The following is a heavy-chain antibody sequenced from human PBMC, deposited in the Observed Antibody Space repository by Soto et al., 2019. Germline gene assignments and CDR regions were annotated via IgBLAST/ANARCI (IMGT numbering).Heavy chain of an antibody. V-gene: IGHV1-46*01. CDR1: GYTFTSYY. J-gene: IGHJ4*02. CDR3: ARDQRYYDSSGPPGY. D-gene: IGHD3-22*01. Sequence: GASVKVSCKASGYTFTSYYMHWVRQAPGQGLEWMGIINPSGGSTSYAQKFQGRVTMTRDTSTSTVYMELSSLRSEDTAVYYCARDQRYYDSSGPPGYWGQGTLVTVSS. CDR2: INPSGGST.